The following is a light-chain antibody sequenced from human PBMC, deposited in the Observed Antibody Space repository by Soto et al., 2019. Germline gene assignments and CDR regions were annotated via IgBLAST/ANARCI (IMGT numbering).Light chain of an antibody. V-gene: IGKV3-20*01. Sequence: EFVLTQSPGTLSLSPWERATLSCRASQSVSSSYLAWYQQKPGQAPRLLIYGASSRATGIPDRFSGSGSGTDFTLTISRLEPEDFAVYYCQQYGSSLWTFGQGTKVDIK. CDR3: QQYGSSLWT. CDR1: QSVSSSY. J-gene: IGKJ1*01. CDR2: GAS.